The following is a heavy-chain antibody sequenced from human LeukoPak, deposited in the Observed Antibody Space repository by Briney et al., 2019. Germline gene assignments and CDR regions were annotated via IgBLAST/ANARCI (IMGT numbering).Heavy chain of an antibody. V-gene: IGHV3-21*01. CDR2: ISSSSSYI. CDR1: GFTFSSYS. CDR3: AREIRMNSSSWFILDRYYYYGMDV. D-gene: IGHD6-13*01. J-gene: IGHJ6*02. Sequence: GGSLRLSCAASGFTFSSYSMNWVRQAPGKGLEWVSSISSSSSYIYYADSVKGRFTISRDNAKNSLYLQMNSLRAEDTAVYYCAREIRMNSSSWFILDRYYYYGMDVWGQGTTVTVSS.